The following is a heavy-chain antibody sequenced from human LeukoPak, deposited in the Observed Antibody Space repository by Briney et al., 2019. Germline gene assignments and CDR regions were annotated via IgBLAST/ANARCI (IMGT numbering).Heavy chain of an antibody. J-gene: IGHJ5*02. V-gene: IGHV3-21*01. Sequence: GGSLRLSCSASGFNFSSYSMNWVRQAPGKGLEWVSSISSSSSYIYYAGSVKGRFTISRDNAKNSPYLQMNSLRAEDTAVYYCARDCSGGSCLHNWFDPWGQGTLVTVSS. CDR3: ARDCSGGSCLHNWFDP. CDR1: GFNFSSYS. D-gene: IGHD2-15*01. CDR2: ISSSSSYI.